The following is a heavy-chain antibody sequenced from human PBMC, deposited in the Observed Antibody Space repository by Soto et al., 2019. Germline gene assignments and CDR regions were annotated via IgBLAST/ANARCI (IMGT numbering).Heavy chain of an antibody. J-gene: IGHJ4*02. CDR3: AKTGPSGYYYDS. Sequence: EMQLVESGGGLVQPGRSLRLSCAASGFTFGAFAMHWVRQTPGKGLEWVSGIRWNSDTMTYADSVKGRFTISRDNADNSLYLHINDLRAEDTALYYCAKTGPSGYYYDSWGRGTLVTVSS. D-gene: IGHD3-9*01. V-gene: IGHV3-9*01. CDR2: IRWNSDTM. CDR1: GFTFGAFA.